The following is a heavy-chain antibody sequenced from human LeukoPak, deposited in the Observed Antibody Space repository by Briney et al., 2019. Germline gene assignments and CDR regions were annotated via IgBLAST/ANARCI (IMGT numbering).Heavy chain of an antibody. CDR2: IDGAGDT. V-gene: IGHV3-13*04. J-gene: IGHJ3*02. CDR1: GFAFSTYD. Sequence: PGGSVRLSCAASGFAFSTYDMHWVRQATGKGLEWVSAIDGAGDTYYTGSVKGRFTISRENAKNSLYLQMNSLRAGDTAVYYCARGFVHAFDIWGQGTMVTVSS. D-gene: IGHD6-6*01. CDR3: ARGFVHAFDI.